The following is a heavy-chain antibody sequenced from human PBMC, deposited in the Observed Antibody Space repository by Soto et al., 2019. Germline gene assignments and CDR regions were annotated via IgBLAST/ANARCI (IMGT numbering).Heavy chain of an antibody. Sequence: QVQLQESGPGLVKPSQTLSLTCTVSGGSISSGGYYWSWIRQHPGKGLEWIGYIYYSGSTYYNPSLKSRVTISVDTSKNQFSPKLSSVTAADTAVYYCARNRLMTTVVTQDYDAFDIWGQGTMVTVSS. CDR3: ARNRLMTTVVTQDYDAFDI. V-gene: IGHV4-31*03. J-gene: IGHJ3*02. CDR2: IYYSGST. D-gene: IGHD4-17*01. CDR1: GGSISSGGYY.